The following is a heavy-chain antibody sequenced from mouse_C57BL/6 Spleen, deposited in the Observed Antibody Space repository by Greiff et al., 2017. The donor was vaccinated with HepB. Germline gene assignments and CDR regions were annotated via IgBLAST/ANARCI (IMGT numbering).Heavy chain of an antibody. Sequence: VQLKESGAELVRPGASVKLSCTASGFNIKDDYMHWVKQRPEQGLEWIGWIDPENGDTEYASKFQGKATITADTSSNTAYLQLSSLTSEDTAVYYCTTGPYGSEDWDRDYWGQGTTLTVSS. CDR1: GFNIKDDY. D-gene: IGHD1-1*01. V-gene: IGHV14-4*01. CDR3: TTGPYGSEDWDRDY. J-gene: IGHJ2*01. CDR2: IDPENGDT.